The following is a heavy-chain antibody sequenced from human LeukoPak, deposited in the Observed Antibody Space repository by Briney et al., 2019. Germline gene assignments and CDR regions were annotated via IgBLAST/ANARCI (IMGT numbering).Heavy chain of an antibody. CDR2: ISGSGGST. D-gene: IGHD3-22*01. CDR1: GFTFSSYA. V-gene: IGHV3-23*01. J-gene: IGHJ3*02. Sequence: GGSLRLSCAASGFTFSSYAMRWVRQARGKGLEWVSAISGSGGSTYYADSVKGRFTISRDNSKNTLYLQMNSPRAEDTAVYYCAKDSRITMIVVVIPPGIFDIWGQGTMVTVSS. CDR3: AKDSRITMIVVVIPPGIFDI.